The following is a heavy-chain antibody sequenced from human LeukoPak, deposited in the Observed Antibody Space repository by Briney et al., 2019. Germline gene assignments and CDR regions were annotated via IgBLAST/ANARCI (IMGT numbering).Heavy chain of an antibody. CDR3: PSTYRSSYGASFDH. V-gene: IGHV1-69*02. J-gene: IGHJ4*02. CDR2: IIPILGIA. D-gene: IGHD6-6*01. CDR1: GGTSSNYI. Sequence: SVKVSCKAYGGTSSNYIFSWVRQAPGQGLDWMGTIIPILGIANYAQKFQGRVTITADKSTSTAYMELSSLRSEDTAIYYCPSTYRSSYGASFDHWGQGALVTVSS.